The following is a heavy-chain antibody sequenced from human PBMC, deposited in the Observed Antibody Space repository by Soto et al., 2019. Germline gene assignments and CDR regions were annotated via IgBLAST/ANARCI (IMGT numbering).Heavy chain of an antibody. J-gene: IGHJ4*02. CDR3: ARGDDCSGGSCYFDY. CDR1: GVSISSGGYS. D-gene: IGHD2-15*01. CDR2: IYHSGST. Sequence: SETQSLTCAVSGVSISSGGYSLSWIRQPPGKGLEWIGYIYHSGSTYYNPSLKSRVTISVDRSKNQFSLKLSSVTAADTAVYYCARGDDCSGGSCYFDYWGQGTLVTVSS. V-gene: IGHV4-30-2*01.